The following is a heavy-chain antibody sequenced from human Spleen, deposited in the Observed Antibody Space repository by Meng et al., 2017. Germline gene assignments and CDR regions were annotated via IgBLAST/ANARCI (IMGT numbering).Heavy chain of an antibody. CDR3: ARDPAASYYFDY. Sequence: SCKASGYTFTSYDINWVRQAPGKGLEWVAVIWYDGSNKFYADSVKGRFTISRDNAKNSLYLQMNSLRAEDTAVYYCARDPAASYYFDYWGQGTLVTVSS. CDR1: GYTFTSYD. D-gene: IGHD6-25*01. J-gene: IGHJ4*02. CDR2: IWYDGSNK. V-gene: IGHV3-33*01.